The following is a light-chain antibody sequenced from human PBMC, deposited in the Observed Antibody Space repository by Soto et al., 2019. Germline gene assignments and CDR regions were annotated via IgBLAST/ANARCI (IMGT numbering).Light chain of an antibody. CDR2: DAS. V-gene: IGKV1-5*01. CDR1: QSISDY. CDR3: QQYYTYWHM. J-gene: IGKJ1*01. Sequence: DIQMTQSPSSVSASVGDRVSITCRASQSISDYLAWYQQKPGKAPKLLIYDASNLESGVPSTFSGSGSGTEFTLTISSLQPDDFATYYCQQYYTYWHMFGQGTKVDIK.